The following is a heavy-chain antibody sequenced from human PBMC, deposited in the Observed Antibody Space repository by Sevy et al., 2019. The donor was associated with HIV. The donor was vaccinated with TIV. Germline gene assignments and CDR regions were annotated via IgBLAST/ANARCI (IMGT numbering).Heavy chain of an antibody. Sequence: SETLSLTCTVSGGSISSSSYYWGWIRQPPGNGLEWIGNIYYSGSSYYNPSLNGRVTISVVTSKNQFSLKLTSVTAADTAVYYCAGFEYGDYTNLFDPWGQGTLVTVSS. CDR2: IYYSGSS. J-gene: IGHJ5*02. CDR3: AGFEYGDYTNLFDP. D-gene: IGHD4-17*01. V-gene: IGHV4-39*01. CDR1: GGSISSSSYY.